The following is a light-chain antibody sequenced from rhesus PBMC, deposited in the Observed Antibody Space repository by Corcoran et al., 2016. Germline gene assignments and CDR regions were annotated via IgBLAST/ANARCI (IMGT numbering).Light chain of an antibody. CDR1: ENVNNY. V-gene: IGKV1-74*01. CDR2: KAS. CDR3: QHSYGTPFT. J-gene: IGKJ3*01. Sequence: DIQMTQSPSSLSASVGDRVTITCRASENVNNYLHWYQQKPGKAPKLLIYKASTLQSGVPSRFSGRGTGTDLPLTSSSRQPEDFATYYWQHSYGTPFTFGPGTKLDIK.